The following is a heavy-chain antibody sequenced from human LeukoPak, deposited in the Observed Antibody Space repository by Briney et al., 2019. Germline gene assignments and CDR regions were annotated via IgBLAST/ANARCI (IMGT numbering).Heavy chain of an antibody. CDR2: IYHSGST. J-gene: IGHJ4*02. CDR1: GYSISSGYY. CDR3: ARMGPAAIQYPRRITGTDY. V-gene: IGHV4-38-2*02. Sequence: SETLSLTCTVSGYSISSGYYWGWIRQPPGKGLEWIGSIYHSGSTYYNPSLKSRVTISVDTSKNQFSLKLSSVTAADTAVYYCARMGPAAIQYPRRITGTDYWGQGTLVTVSS. D-gene: IGHD2-2*02.